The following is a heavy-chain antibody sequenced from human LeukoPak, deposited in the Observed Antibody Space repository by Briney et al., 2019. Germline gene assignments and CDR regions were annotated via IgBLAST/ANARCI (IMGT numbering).Heavy chain of an antibody. CDR3: AREAGGYCSSATCSG. V-gene: IGHV1-2*02. CDR2: INPDSGGT. D-gene: IGHD2-15*01. J-gene: IGHJ4*02. CDR1: GYTFTGHY. Sequence: ASVKVSCKASGYTFTGHYIDWVRQAPGQGLEWMGWINPDSGGTNYAQNFQGRVTMTRDTSISTGYMELSSLRSDDTAVYFCAREAGGYCSSATCSGWGQGTLVTVSS.